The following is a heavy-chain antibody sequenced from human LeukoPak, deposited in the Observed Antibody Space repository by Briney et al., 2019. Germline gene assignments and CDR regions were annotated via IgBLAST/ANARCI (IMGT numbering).Heavy chain of an antibody. Sequence: PGRSLRLSCAASGFTFSSYGMHWVRQAPGKGLEWVAVIWYDGSNKYYADSVKGRFTISRDNSKNTLYLQMNSLRAEDTAVYYCARPYYDSSGYYYRGNAFDIWGQGTMVTVSS. CDR1: GFTFSSYG. J-gene: IGHJ3*02. D-gene: IGHD3-22*01. V-gene: IGHV3-33*01. CDR3: ARPYYDSSGYYYRGNAFDI. CDR2: IWYDGSNK.